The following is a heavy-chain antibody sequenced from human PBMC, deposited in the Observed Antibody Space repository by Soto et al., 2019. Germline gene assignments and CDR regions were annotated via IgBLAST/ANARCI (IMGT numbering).Heavy chain of an antibody. D-gene: IGHD3-9*01. J-gene: IGHJ4*02. CDR3: AVTVTGSRSPLAH. Sequence: QVQLVQSGAEVKKPGSSVKVSCKASGGTFSSNAISWVRQAPGQGLEWMGGIIPISASPNYAQNFQGRDTVTADKATSTAYLELSRLKFADSAIYYCAVTVTGSRSPLAHWGRGTLVIVSS. V-gene: IGHV1-69*06. CDR2: IIPISASP. CDR1: GGTFSSNA.